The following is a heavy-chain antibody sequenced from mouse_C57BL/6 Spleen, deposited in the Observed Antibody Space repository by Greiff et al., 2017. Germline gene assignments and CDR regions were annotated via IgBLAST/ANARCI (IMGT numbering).Heavy chain of an antibody. CDR3: ARSSCYNVIDY. D-gene: IGHD1-3*01. V-gene: IGHV7-3*01. CDR2: LRHKANGYTT. Sequence: EVMLVQSGGGLVQPGGSLSLSCAASGFTFTDYYMSWVRQPPGKALEWLGFLRHKANGYTTEYSASVKGRFTISRANSQSILYLQMNALGAEDSDTYYCARSSCYNVIDYWGQGTTLTVSS. CDR1: GFTFTDYY. J-gene: IGHJ2*01.